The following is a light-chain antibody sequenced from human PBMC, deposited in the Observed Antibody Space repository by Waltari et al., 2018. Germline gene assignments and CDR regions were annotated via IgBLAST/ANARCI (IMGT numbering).Light chain of an antibody. Sequence: EIVLTQSPGTLSLSPGERAPPSCRASQSVTRSLAWYQQKPGQAPRLLIYGASSRATGIPDRFSGGGSGTDFSLTISRLEPEDFAMYYCQHYVSLPATFGQGTKVEIK. CDR2: GAS. J-gene: IGKJ1*01. CDR1: QSVTRS. V-gene: IGKV3-20*01. CDR3: QHYVSLPAT.